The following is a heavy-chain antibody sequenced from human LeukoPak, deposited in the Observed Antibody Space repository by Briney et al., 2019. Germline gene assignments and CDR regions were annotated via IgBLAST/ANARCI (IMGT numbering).Heavy chain of an antibody. J-gene: IGHJ4*02. D-gene: IGHD3-22*01. CDR3: AGDSSGIFDY. CDR1: GFTFSSYA. CDR2: ISGSGGST. V-gene: IGHV3-23*01. Sequence: PGGSLRLSCAASGFTFSSYAMSWVRQVPGKGLEWVSAISGSGGSTYYADSVKGRFTISRDNSKNTLYLQMNSLRAEDTAVYYCAGDSSGIFDYWGQGTLVTVSS.